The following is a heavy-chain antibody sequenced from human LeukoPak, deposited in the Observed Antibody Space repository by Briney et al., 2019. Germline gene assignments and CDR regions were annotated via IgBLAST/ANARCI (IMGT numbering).Heavy chain of an antibody. Sequence: GGSLRLSCAASGFTFTNHWMHWVRQAPGKGLVWVSRIRPDGRETNHAGSVKGRFTISRDNAKNTLYLQMNSLGDEDTAVYYCARSPSSSWSPTRFDYWGQGTLVTVSS. CDR3: ARSPSSSWSPTRFDY. D-gene: IGHD6-13*01. V-gene: IGHV3-74*01. CDR2: IRPDGRET. J-gene: IGHJ4*02. CDR1: GFTFTNHW.